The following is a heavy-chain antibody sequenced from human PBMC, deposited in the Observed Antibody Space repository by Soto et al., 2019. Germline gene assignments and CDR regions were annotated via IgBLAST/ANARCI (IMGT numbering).Heavy chain of an antibody. CDR3: ARDTYSSSWYSYYFDY. CDR2: ISYDGSNK. D-gene: IGHD6-13*01. CDR1: GFTFSSYA. J-gene: IGHJ4*02. V-gene: IGHV3-30-3*01. Sequence: GGSLRLSCAASGFTFSSYAMHWVRQAPGKGLEWVAVISYDGSNKYYADSVKGRFTISRDNSKNTLYLQMNSLRAEDTALYYCARDTYSSSWYSYYFDYWGQGTLVTVSS.